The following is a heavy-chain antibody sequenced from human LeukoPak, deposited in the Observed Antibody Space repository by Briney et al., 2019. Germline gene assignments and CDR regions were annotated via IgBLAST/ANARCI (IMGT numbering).Heavy chain of an antibody. Sequence: PGGSLRLSCAVSGFTFSRFGMSWIRQAPGKGLEWVSTISDSGGRTYHADAVKGRFTISRDNSKNTLFLQMNSLRAEDTAVYYCAFLVVSGTVDGTNWGQGTLVTVSS. CDR1: GFTFSRFG. CDR3: AFLVVSGTVDGTN. V-gene: IGHV3-23*01. J-gene: IGHJ4*02. D-gene: IGHD6-19*01. CDR2: ISDSGGRT.